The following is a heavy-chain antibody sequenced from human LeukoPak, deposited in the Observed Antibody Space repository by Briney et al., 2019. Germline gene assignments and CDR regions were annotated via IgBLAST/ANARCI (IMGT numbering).Heavy chain of an antibody. D-gene: IGHD4-17*01. CDR3: ARSFNPGYGDSL. J-gene: IGHJ4*02. V-gene: IGHV3-21*01. Sequence: PGGSLRLSCAASGFTFSSYSMNWVCQAPGKGLEWVSSISSSSSYIYYADSVKGRFTISRDNAKNSLYLQMNSLRAEDTAVYYCARSFNPGYGDSLWGQGTLVTVSS. CDR2: ISSSSSYI. CDR1: GFTFSSYS.